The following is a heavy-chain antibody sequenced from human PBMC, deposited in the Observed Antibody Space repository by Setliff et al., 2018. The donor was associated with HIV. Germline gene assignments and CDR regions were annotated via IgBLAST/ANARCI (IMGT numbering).Heavy chain of an antibody. CDR2: VNHSGNT. Sequence: SETLSLTCAVYGGSFSNYYWSWIRQPPGKGLEWLGEVNHSGNTNYNPSLKSRVTMSLDTSKNQFSLKVTSGTAADTAVYYCGRGGGGDEVVPDYFDYWGQGTLVTVSS. CDR3: GRGGGGDEVVPDYFDY. J-gene: IGHJ4*02. CDR1: GGSFSNYY. D-gene: IGHD3-16*01. V-gene: IGHV4-34*01.